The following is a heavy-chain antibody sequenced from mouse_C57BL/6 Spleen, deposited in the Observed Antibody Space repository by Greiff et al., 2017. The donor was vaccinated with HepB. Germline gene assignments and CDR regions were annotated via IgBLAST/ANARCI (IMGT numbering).Heavy chain of an antibody. J-gene: IGHJ1*03. CDR1: GYAFSSYW. Sequence: VQLQQSGAELVKPGASVKISCKASGYAFSSYWMNWVKQRPGKGLEWIGQISPGDGDTNYNGKFKGKATLTADKSSSTADMQLSRLTSDDSAGYCCARRRDFGYFDVWGTGTTVTVSS. CDR3: ARRRDFGYFDV. V-gene: IGHV1-80*01. CDR2: ISPGDGDT.